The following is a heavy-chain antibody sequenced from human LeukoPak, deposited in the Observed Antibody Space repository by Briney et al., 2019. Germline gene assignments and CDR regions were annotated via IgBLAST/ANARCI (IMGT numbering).Heavy chain of an antibody. CDR1: GFTFSSYA. J-gene: IGHJ3*02. CDR2: ISYDGSNK. Sequence: GGSLRLSCAASGFTFSSYAMHWVRQAPGKGLEWVAVISYDGSNKYYADSVKGRFTISRDNSKNTLYLQMNSLRAEDTAVYYCARPLYQLLLRGAFDNWGQGTMVTVSS. D-gene: IGHD2-2*01. V-gene: IGHV3-30*01. CDR3: ARPLYQLLLRGAFDN.